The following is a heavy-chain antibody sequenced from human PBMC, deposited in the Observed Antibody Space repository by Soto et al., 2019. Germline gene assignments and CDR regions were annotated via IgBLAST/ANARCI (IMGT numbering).Heavy chain of an antibody. J-gene: IGHJ4*02. D-gene: IGHD3-10*01. Sequence: PSETLSLTCTVSGGSIRNGYYYWIWIRQLPGKGLEWIGNIYYIGTTNYYPSFERRVAMSVDTSRNQFSLKLTSVTAADTAVYFCARLVYDTRLNYMYFDFWGPGTLVTVSS. CDR2: IYYIGTT. CDR1: GGSIRNGYYY. V-gene: IGHV4-39*07. CDR3: ARLVYDTRLNYMYFDF.